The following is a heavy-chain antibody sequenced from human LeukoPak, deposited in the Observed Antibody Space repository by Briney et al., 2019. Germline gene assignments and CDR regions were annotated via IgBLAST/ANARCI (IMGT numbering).Heavy chain of an antibody. Sequence: SGGSLRLSCAASGFTFSGSAMHWVRQASGKGLEWVGRIRSKANNYATAYTASLKGRFTISRDDSKNTTYLQMNSLKTEDTAVYYCARAAPTGAFDIWGQGTMVTVSS. CDR3: ARAAPTGAFDI. CDR2: IRSKANNYAT. J-gene: IGHJ3*02. D-gene: IGHD2-8*02. V-gene: IGHV3-73*01. CDR1: GFTFSGSA.